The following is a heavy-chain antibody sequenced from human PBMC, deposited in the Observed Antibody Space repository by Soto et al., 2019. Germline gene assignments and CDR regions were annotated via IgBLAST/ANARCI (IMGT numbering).Heavy chain of an antibody. V-gene: IGHV2-5*02. Sequence: QITLKESGPTLVKPTQPLTLTCTFSGFSLSTSGVGVGWIRQPPGKALEWLALIYWDDDKRYSPSLKSRLTISKDTSKNHVVLTMTNMDPVDTATYYCARDYYDSSGPFSPTYHFDYWGQGTLVTVSS. CDR2: IYWDDDK. CDR1: GFSLSTSGVG. CDR3: ARDYYDSSGPFSPTYHFDY. D-gene: IGHD3-22*01. J-gene: IGHJ4*02.